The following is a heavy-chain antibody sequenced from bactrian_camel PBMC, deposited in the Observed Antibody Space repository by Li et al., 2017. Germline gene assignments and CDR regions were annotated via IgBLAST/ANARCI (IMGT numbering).Heavy chain of an antibody. V-gene: IGHV3S9*01. CDR3: LSGRRSSGY. D-gene: IGHD5*01. CDR2: IEEGRS. Sequence: VQLVESGGGLVQPGGSLRLSCVASGYTFSTSCMGWFRQVPGKEREAVARIEEGRSYSKDSVKGRFTISRNNAEKTVYLQMDSLKSEDSALYYCLSGRRSSGYWGQGTQVTVS. J-gene: IGHJ6*01. CDR1: GYTFSTSC.